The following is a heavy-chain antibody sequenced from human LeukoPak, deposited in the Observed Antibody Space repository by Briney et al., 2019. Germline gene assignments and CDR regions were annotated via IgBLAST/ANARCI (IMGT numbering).Heavy chain of an antibody. D-gene: IGHD6-19*01. CDR3: ARESIRKQWLAY. CDR2: ISYDGSSK. CDR1: GFTFSSYA. V-gene: IGHV3-30*04. Sequence: GGSLRLSCAASGFTFSSYAMHWVRQAPGKGLEWVAVISYDGSSKYYADSVKGRFTISRDNSKNTLYLQMNSLRAEDTAVYYCARESIRKQWLAYWGQGTLVTVSS. J-gene: IGHJ4*02.